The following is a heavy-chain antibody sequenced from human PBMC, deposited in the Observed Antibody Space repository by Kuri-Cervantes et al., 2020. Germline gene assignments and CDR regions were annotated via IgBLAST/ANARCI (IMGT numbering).Heavy chain of an antibody. CDR3: AKDGRAVAPTGSYYFDY. D-gene: IGHD6-19*01. CDR1: GFTFSSYA. V-gene: IGHV3-23*01. Sequence: ETLSLTCAASGFTFSSYAMSWVRQAPGKGLEWVSAISGSGGNTYYADSVKGRFTISRDNSKNTLYLQMNSLIAEDTAVYYCAKDGRAVAPTGSYYFDYWGQGTLVTVSS. J-gene: IGHJ4*02. CDR2: ISGSGGNT.